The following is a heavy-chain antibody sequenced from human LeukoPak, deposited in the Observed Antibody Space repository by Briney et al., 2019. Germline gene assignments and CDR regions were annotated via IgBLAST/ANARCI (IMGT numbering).Heavy chain of an antibody. CDR2: ISGSGGST. Sequence: GGSLRLSCAASGFTFSSYAMSWVRQAPGKGLEWVSAISGSGGSTYYADSVKGRFTISRDNSKNTLYLQMNSLRAEDTAVYYCVKDSLSWYLVTDYWGQGTLVTVSS. CDR1: GFTFSSYA. D-gene: IGHD6-13*01. CDR3: VKDSLSWYLVTDY. J-gene: IGHJ4*02. V-gene: IGHV3-23*01.